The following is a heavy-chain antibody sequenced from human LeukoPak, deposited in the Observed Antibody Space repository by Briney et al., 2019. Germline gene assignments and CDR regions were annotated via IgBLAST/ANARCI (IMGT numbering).Heavy chain of an antibody. Sequence: RGSLRLSCAASGFTFDDYTMHWVRQAPGKGLEWVSLISWDGGSTYYADSVKGRFTISRDNSKNSLYLQMNSLRTEDTALYYCAKPDRTSSGWYPWFDYWGQGTLVTVSS. D-gene: IGHD6-19*01. CDR3: AKPDRTSSGWYPWFDY. CDR1: GFTFDDYT. V-gene: IGHV3-43*01. CDR2: ISWDGGST. J-gene: IGHJ4*02.